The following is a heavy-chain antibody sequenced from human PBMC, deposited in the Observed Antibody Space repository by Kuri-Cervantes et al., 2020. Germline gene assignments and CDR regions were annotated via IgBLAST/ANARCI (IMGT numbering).Heavy chain of an antibody. CDR3: AREILVRRGAFDI. J-gene: IGHJ3*02. V-gene: IGHV3-33*01. CDR2: IWYDGSNK. Sequence: GESLKISCAASGFTFSSYGMHWVRQAPGKGLEWVAVIWYDGSNKYYADSVKGRFTISRDNSKTTLYLQMNSLRAEDTAVYYCAREILVRRGAFDIWGQGTMVTVSS. CDR1: GFTFSSYG. D-gene: IGHD1-14*01.